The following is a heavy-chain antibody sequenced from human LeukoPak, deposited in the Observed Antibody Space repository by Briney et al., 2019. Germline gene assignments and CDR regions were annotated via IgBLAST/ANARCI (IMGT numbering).Heavy chain of an antibody. CDR1: GGSFSGYY. CDR3: ARLVKMATIRSPAYYFDY. J-gene: IGHJ4*02. CDR2: INHSGST. V-gene: IGHV4-34*01. D-gene: IGHD5-24*01. Sequence: SETLSLTCAVYGGSFSGYYWSWIRQPPGKGLEWIGEINHSGSTNYNPSLKSRVTISVDTSKNQFSLKLSSVTAADTAVYYCARLVKMATIRSPAYYFDYWGQGTLVTVSS.